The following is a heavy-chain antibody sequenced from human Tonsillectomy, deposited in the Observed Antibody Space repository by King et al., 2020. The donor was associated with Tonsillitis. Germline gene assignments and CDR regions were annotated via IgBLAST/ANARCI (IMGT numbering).Heavy chain of an antibody. CDR1: GFTFDDYA. J-gene: IGHJ4*02. CDR3: AKDSMVRGGNTSPDF. Sequence: VQLVESGGGLVQPGRSLRLSCAASGFTFDDYAMHWVRQAPGKGLEWVSGISWNSGTLGYADSVKGRFTISRDNAKDSLYLQMNSLRAEDTALYYCAKDSMVRGGNTSPDFWGQGTLVTVSS. D-gene: IGHD3-10*01. CDR2: ISWNSGTL. V-gene: IGHV3-9*01.